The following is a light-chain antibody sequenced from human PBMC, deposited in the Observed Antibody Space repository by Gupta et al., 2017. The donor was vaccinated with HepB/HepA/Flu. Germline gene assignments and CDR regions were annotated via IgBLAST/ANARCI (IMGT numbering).Light chain of an antibody. Sequence: QSALPQPRSVSGSPGQSVTLSCTGTSSNVGNYYYVSWYQQHPGKAPKLMIYDVTKRPSGVPDRFSGSKSGNTASLTISGLQADDEADYYCCSYAGSYSYVFGTGTKVTVL. J-gene: IGLJ1*01. CDR3: CSYAGSYSYV. V-gene: IGLV2-11*01. CDR1: SSNVGNYYY. CDR2: DVT.